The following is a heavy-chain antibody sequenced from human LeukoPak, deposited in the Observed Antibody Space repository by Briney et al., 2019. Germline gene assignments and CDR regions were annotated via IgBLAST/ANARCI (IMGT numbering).Heavy chain of an antibody. CDR2: ISYDGSNK. V-gene: IGHV3-30*18. D-gene: IGHD3-22*01. CDR3: AKANRGVNSSGYFVDY. Sequence: GGSLRLSCAASGFTFSSYGMHWVRQAPDKGLEWVAVISYDGSNKYYADSVKGRFTISRDNSKNTLYLQMNSLRAEDTAVYYCAKANRGVNSSGYFVDYWGQGTLVTVSS. CDR1: GFTFSSYG. J-gene: IGHJ4*02.